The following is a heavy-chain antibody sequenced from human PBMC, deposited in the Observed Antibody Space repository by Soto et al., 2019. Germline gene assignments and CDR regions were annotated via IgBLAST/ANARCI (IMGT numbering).Heavy chain of an antibody. CDR1: GFIFSSYG. CDR3: AKGDRNDVLDY. V-gene: IGHV3-33*06. D-gene: IGHD1-1*01. Sequence: GGSLRLSCAASGFIFSSYGMHWVRQAPGKGLEWVALIWYDGSNTYYVDSVKGRFTISRDNSKNTLYLQMNSLRAEDTAVYYCAKGDRNDVLDYWGQGTLVTVSS. CDR2: IWYDGSNT. J-gene: IGHJ4*02.